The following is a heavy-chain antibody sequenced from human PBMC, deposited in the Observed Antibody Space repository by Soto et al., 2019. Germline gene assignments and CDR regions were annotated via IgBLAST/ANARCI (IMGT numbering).Heavy chain of an antibody. CDR3: ARVSSRGSSSSSYYFDY. Sequence: ASVKVSCKASGCTFSSYAISCVRQAPGQGLEWMGGIIPIFGTANYAQKFQGRVTITADESTSTAYMELSSLRSEDTAVYYCARVSSRGSSSSSYYFDYWGQGTLVTVSS. CDR2: IIPIFGTA. D-gene: IGHD6-6*01. V-gene: IGHV1-69*13. CDR1: GCTFSSYA. J-gene: IGHJ4*02.